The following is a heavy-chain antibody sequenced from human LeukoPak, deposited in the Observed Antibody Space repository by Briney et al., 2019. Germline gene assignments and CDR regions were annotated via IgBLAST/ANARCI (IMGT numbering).Heavy chain of an antibody. CDR1: GFTFRSYA. CDR2: ISGSGGST. J-gene: IGHJ4*02. Sequence: GGSLRLSCAASGFTFRSYAMSWVRQAPGKGLEWVSAISGSGGSTYYADSVKGRFTISRDNSKNTLYLQMNSLRAEDTAVYYCAKDQQSYSSSWYNPLDYWGQGTLVTVSS. V-gene: IGHV3-23*01. CDR3: AKDQQSYSSSWYNPLDY. D-gene: IGHD6-13*01.